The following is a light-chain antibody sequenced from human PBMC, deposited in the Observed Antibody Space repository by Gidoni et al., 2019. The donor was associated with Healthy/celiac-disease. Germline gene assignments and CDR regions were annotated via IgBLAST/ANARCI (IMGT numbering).Light chain of an antibody. CDR3: QKSDSIPRLT. V-gene: IGKV1-39*01. CDR1: QSISSY. CDR2: AAY. J-gene: IGKJ3*01. Sequence: DIEMTQSPSSLSASVRDRVTITCRGSQSISSYLNWYQQKPGKAPKLLIYAAYSVQSGVPSRFSGSGDGREFTLTIRSLQPEDFATYYCQKSDSIPRLTFGPGTKVDIK.